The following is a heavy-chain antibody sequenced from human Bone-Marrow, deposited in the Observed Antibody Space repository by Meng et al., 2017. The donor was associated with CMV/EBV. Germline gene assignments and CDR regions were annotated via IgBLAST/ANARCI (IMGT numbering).Heavy chain of an antibody. CDR3: ARVYGGNSGLDY. CDR1: GFTFSSYG. Sequence: GESLKISCAASGFTFSSYGINWVRQAPGKGLEWVSGISGSGGSTYYADSVKGRFSISRDYSKNTLFVQMNSLRAEDTAGYYCARVYGGNSGLDYWGQGTLVTVSS. D-gene: IGHD4-23*01. V-gene: IGHV3-23*01. J-gene: IGHJ4*02. CDR2: ISGSGGST.